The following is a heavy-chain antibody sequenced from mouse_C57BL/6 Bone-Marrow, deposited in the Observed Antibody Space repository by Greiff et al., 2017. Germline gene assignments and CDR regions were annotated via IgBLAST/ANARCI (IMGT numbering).Heavy chain of an antibody. CDR1: GYTFTSYW. CDR3: ARWGYGSSYPYYFDY. V-gene: IGHV1-59*01. Sequence: QVQLQQPGAELVRPGTSVKLSCKASGYTFTSYWMHWVKQRPGQGLEWIGVIDPSDSYTKYTQKFKGKATLTVDTSSSTAYMQLSSLTSEDSAVYYCARWGYGSSYPYYFDYWGQGTTLTVSS. J-gene: IGHJ2*01. CDR2: IDPSDSYT. D-gene: IGHD1-1*01.